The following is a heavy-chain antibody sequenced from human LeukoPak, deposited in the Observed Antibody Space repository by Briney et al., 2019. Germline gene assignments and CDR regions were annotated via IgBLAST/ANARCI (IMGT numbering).Heavy chain of an antibody. CDR2: FDPEDGET. D-gene: IGHD6-19*01. V-gene: IGHV1-24*01. Sequence: ASVKVSCKVSGYTLTELSMHWVRQAPGKGLEWMGGFDPEDGETINAQKFQGRVTMTEDTSTDTAYMELSSLRAEDTAVYYCAKTEQPLTAVAGTTPPDYWGQGTLVTVSS. CDR1: GYTLTELS. CDR3: AKTEQPLTAVAGTTPPDY. J-gene: IGHJ4*02.